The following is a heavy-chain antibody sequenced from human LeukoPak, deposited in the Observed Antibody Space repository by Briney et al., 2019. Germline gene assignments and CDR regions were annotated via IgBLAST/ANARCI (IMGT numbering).Heavy chain of an antibody. D-gene: IGHD2-21*01. J-gene: IGHJ4*02. Sequence: GGSLRLSCAASGFTLSSYAMSWVRQAPGKGLEWVSAISDSGNTYHADSVKGRFTISRDSSKNTLFLQMNRLRPEDAAVYYCAKAPATTCRGAYCYPFDYWGQGTLVTVSS. CDR3: AKAPATTCRGAYCYPFDY. CDR2: ISDSGNT. CDR1: GFTLSSYA. V-gene: IGHV3-23*01.